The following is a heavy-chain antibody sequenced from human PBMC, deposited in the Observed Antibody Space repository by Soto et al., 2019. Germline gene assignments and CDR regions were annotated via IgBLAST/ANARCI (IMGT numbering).Heavy chain of an antibody. Sequence: PGGSLRLSCAASGFTFSSRWMHWVRQDPGKGLQRVSRIRHDGADSNYADFVGGRFTISRDNTKNTLHLQMNSLRAEDTAVYFCAADLVAGSGSLGHWGQGTLVTVSS. CDR3: AADLVAGSGSLGH. CDR2: IRHDGADS. J-gene: IGHJ4*02. V-gene: IGHV3-74*01. CDR1: GFTFSSRW. D-gene: IGHD3-10*01.